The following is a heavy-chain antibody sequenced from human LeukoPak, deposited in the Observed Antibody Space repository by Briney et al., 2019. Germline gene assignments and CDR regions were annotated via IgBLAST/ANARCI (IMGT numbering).Heavy chain of an antibody. CDR3: ARGSSRPYVLRYFDRADNWFDP. CDR1: GGSFSGYY. Sequence: PSETLSLTCAVYGGSFSGYYWSWIRQPPGKGLEWIGEINHSGSTNYNPSLKSRVTISVDTSKNQFSLKLSSVTAADTAVYYCARGSSRPYVLRYFDRADNWFDPWGQGTLVTVSS. CDR2: INHSGST. D-gene: IGHD3-9*01. J-gene: IGHJ5*02. V-gene: IGHV4-34*01.